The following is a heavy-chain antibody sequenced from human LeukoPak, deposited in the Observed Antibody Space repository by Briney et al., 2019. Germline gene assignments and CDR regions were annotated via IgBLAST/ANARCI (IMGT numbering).Heavy chain of an antibody. V-gene: IGHV4-30-4*01. J-gene: IGHJ1*01. D-gene: IGHD3-22*01. Sequence: SETLSLTCTVSGGSISRGDYYWSWSRQPPGKGLEWIGYIYYSGSTYYNPSRKIRVTISVDTSKNQFSLNLSSVTAADTAVYYCADYYDSSGYYYGEYFQHWGQGTLVSVSS. CDR1: GGSISRGDYY. CDR3: ADYYDSSGYYYGEYFQH. CDR2: IYYSGST.